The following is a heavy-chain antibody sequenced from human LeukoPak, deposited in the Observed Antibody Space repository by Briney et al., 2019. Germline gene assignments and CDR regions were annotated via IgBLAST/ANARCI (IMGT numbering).Heavy chain of an antibody. CDR2: INRDGSST. J-gene: IGHJ4*02. CDR3: ARGSSSTSCHGFDH. V-gene: IGHV3-74*01. D-gene: IGHD2-2*01. Sequence: GGSLRLSCAASGFSLSSYWMHWVRQAPGKGLVWVSRINRDGSSTSYADSVPGRFTLSRDNAKNTLYLQMNSLRAEDTAVYYRARGSSSTSCHGFDHWGQGTLATV. CDR1: GFSLSSYW.